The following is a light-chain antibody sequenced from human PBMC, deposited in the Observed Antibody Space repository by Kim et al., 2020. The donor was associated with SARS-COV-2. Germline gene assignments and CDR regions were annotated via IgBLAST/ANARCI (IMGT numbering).Light chain of an antibody. CDR3: GTWHGSLSESGVV. CDR1: SSNIGNNY. J-gene: IGLJ2*01. V-gene: IGLV1-51*01. Sequence: KVTISCSGSSSNIGNNYVSWYQQLPGTAPKLLIYDNDKRPSGIPDRFSGSKSGTSATLGITGLQTEDEADYYCGTWHGSLSESGVVFGGGTKVTVL. CDR2: DND.